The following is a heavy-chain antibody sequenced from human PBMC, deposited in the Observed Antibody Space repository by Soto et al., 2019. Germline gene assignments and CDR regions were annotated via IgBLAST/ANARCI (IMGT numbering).Heavy chain of an antibody. Sequence: EVQLVESGGGLVQPGRSLRLSCVASGFTLDDYAMHWVRQVPGKGLEWVSGIGWDSYSIDYADSVKGRFTISRENAKNSLYLQMNSLEVGDTAFYYCANADGHYISSGAIEYWGQGTLVTVSS. D-gene: IGHD4-17*01. J-gene: IGHJ4*02. V-gene: IGHV3-9*01. CDR3: ANADGHYISSGAIEY. CDR1: GFTLDDYA. CDR2: IGWDSYSI.